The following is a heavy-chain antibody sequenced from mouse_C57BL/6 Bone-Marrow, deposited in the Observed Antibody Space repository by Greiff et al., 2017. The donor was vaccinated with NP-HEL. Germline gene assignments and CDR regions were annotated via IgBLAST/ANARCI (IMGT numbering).Heavy chain of an antibody. D-gene: IGHD2-4*01. CDR2: IIPNDGGT. CDR1: GYTFTDYY. Sequence: VQLQQSGPELVKPGASVKISCKASGYTFTDYYMNWVKLSPGQSLEWIGDIIPNDGGTSYNQKFKGKATLTVDKSSGTAYMELRSLTSEDSAVYYCARAAYYDYDGAMDYWGQGTSVTVTA. CDR3: ARAAYYDYDGAMDY. J-gene: IGHJ4*01. V-gene: IGHV1-26*01.